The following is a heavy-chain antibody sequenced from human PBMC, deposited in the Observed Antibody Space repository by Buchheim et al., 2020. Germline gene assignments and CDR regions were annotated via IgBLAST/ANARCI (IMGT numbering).Heavy chain of an antibody. Sequence: EVQLVESGGDLVQPGGSLRLSCAASGLTFSSCWMNWVRQTPGKGLEWVANINPDGNEKSYVDSVKGRFTISRDNAKNSLYLQMNSLRAEDTAVYYCARDLGRGWYFDYWGQGTL. CDR3: ARDLGRGWYFDY. CDR2: INPDGNEK. V-gene: IGHV3-7*01. J-gene: IGHJ4*02. D-gene: IGHD6-19*01. CDR1: GLTFSSCW.